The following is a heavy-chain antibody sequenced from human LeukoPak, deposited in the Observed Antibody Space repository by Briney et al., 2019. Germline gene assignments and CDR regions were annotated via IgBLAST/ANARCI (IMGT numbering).Heavy chain of an antibody. Sequence: SETLSLTCTVSGGSISSSSYYWGWIRQPPGKGLEWIGSIYYSGSTYYNPSLKGRVTISVDTSKNQFSLKLSSVTAADTAVYYCARQWQWLVEDAFDIWGQGTMVTVSS. CDR2: IYYSGST. D-gene: IGHD6-19*01. V-gene: IGHV4-39*01. CDR1: GGSISSSSYY. CDR3: ARQWQWLVEDAFDI. J-gene: IGHJ3*02.